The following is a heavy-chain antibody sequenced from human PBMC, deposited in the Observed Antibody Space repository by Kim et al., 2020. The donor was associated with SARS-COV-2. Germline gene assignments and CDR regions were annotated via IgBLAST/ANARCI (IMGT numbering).Heavy chain of an antibody. D-gene: IGHD3-10*01. CDR3: ARVFVTMVREHGDAFDI. J-gene: IGHJ3*02. V-gene: IGHV1-18*01. CDR2: ISAYNGNT. Sequence: ASVKVSCKASGYTFTSYGISWVRQAPGQGLEWMGWISAYNGNTNYAQKLQGRVTMTTDTSTSTAYMELRSLRSDDTAVYYCARVFVTMVREHGDAFDIWGQGTMVTVSS. CDR1: GYTFTSYG.